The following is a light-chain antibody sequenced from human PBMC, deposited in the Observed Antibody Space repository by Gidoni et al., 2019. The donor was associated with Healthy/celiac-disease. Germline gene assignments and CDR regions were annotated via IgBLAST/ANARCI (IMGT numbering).Light chain of an antibody. CDR1: SSDVGGYNY. J-gene: IGLJ2*01. CDR3: CSYAGSYTRV. CDR2: DVS. V-gene: IGLV2-11*01. Sequence: QSALTQPRSVSGSPGQSVTISCTGTSSDVGGYNYVSWYQQHPGKAPKLMIYDVSKRPSGVPDRFSGSKSGNPASLTISVLQAEDEADYYCCSYAGSYTRVFGGGTKLTVL.